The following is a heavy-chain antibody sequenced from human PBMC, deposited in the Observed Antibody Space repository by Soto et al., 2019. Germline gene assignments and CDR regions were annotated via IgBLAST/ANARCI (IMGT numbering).Heavy chain of an antibody. Sequence: QVQLVESGGGVVQPGRSLRLSCAASGFTFSSYGMHWVRQAPGKGLEWLAFISHDGSGKYYADSVKGRFTISRDNSKNTLYLQMNSLSAEDTAVYYCAKGESWSAFDWGQGTLVTVSS. CDR3: AKGESWSAFD. V-gene: IGHV3-30*18. J-gene: IGHJ4*02. CDR2: ISHDGSGK. CDR1: GFTFSSYG.